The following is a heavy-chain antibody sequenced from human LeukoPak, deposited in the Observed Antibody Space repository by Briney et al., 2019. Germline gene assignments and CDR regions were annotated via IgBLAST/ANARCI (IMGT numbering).Heavy chain of an antibody. CDR2: VNPNSGGT. CDR1: GYTFTGYY. Sequence: ASVKVSCKASGYTFTGYYMHWVRQAPGQGLEWMGWVNPNSGGTNYAQKFQGRVTMTRDTSTSTVYMELSSLRSEDTAVYYCAREGFHGRELFPTFDYWGQGTLVTVSS. J-gene: IGHJ4*02. D-gene: IGHD3-10*01. V-gene: IGHV1-2*02. CDR3: AREGFHGRELFPTFDY.